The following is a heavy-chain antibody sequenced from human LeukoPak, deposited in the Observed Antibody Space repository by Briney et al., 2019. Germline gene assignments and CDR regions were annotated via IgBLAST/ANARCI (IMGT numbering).Heavy chain of an antibody. CDR1: GYTFPSYY. CDR2: INPSGGNT. Sequence: GASVKVSCKASGYTFPSYYMHWVRQAPGQGLEWMGVINPSGGNTNSAQKFQGRVTMIRDTSTRTVYMELSSLRSDDTAVYYCARSRVAAAGPHHWGQGTLVTVSS. J-gene: IGHJ5*02. CDR3: ARSRVAAAGPHH. V-gene: IGHV1-46*01. D-gene: IGHD6-13*01.